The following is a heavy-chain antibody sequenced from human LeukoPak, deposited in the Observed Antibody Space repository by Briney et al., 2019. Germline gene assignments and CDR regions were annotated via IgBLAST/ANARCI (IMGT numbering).Heavy chain of an antibody. CDR3: ARGSAAAGTYRFDS. V-gene: IGHV3-7*01. J-gene: IGHJ5*01. CDR2: IKQDGSEK. D-gene: IGHD6-13*01. CDR1: GFTFSSYW. Sequence: PGGSLRLSCAASGFTFSSYWMSWVRQAPGKGLEWVANIKQDGSEKYYVDSVKGRFTISRDSAKNSLYLQMNSLRAEDTAVYYCARGSAAAGTYRFDSWGQGTLVTVSS.